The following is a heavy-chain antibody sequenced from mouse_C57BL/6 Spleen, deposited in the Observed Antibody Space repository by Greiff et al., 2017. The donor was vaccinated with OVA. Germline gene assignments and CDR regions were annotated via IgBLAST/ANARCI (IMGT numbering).Heavy chain of an antibody. D-gene: IGHD1-1*01. CDR2: IWGGGST. V-gene: IGHV2-9*01. J-gene: IGHJ1*03. Sequence: VQLQESGPGLVAPSQSLSITCTASGFSLTSYGVDWVRQPPGKGLEWLGVIWGGGSTNDNSALMSRLGIGKDNSKSQVFLKMHSLQTDDTAMYYCAKRADYYGSHWYFDVWGTGTTVTVSS. CDR1: GFSLTSYG. CDR3: AKRADYYGSHWYFDV.